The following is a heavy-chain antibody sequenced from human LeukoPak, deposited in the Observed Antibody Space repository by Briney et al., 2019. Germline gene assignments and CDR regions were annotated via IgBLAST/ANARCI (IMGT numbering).Heavy chain of an antibody. V-gene: IGHV4-39*01. D-gene: IGHD3-10*01. CDR1: DGSIASTSYF. CDR2: IYYNENT. J-gene: IGHJ3*02. Sequence: PSETLSLTCTVSDGSIASTSYFWGWIRQPPGKGLEWIGSIYYNENTYYNPSLKSRVTISVDTSKNQFSLKVTSVTAADTAVYYCARHNWFGQNAFDIWGQGTMVTVSS. CDR3: ARHNWFGQNAFDI.